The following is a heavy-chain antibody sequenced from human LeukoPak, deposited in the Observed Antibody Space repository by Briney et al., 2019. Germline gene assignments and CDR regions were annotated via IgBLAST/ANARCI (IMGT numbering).Heavy chain of an antibody. CDR3: ARRIGRYCSSTSCYNWFDP. CDR1: GSPFTNYW. Sequence: GASLKISCKGSGSPFTNYWIGWVRPMPGKGREWMGIIYPGDSYIIYSPSFQGQVTISAHNSISTPYLQWSSLKASDTAMYYCARRIGRYCSSTSCYNWFDPWGQGTLVTVSS. J-gene: IGHJ5*02. CDR2: IYPGDSYI. V-gene: IGHV5-51*01. D-gene: IGHD2-2*01.